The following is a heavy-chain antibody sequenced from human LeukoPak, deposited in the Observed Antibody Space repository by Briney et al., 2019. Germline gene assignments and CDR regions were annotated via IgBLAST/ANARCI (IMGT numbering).Heavy chain of an antibody. V-gene: IGHV1-18*01. CDR3: ARRIAAAGTFDY. Sequence: ASVKVSCKASGYTFTSYGISWVRQAPGQGLEGMGWIRAYNGNTNYAQKLQGRVTMTTDTYTRTAYMELRSRRPDDTAVYFCARRIAAAGTFDYWGQRTRVSVSS. CDR2: IRAYNGNT. J-gene: IGHJ4*02. CDR1: GYTFTSYG. D-gene: IGHD6-13*01.